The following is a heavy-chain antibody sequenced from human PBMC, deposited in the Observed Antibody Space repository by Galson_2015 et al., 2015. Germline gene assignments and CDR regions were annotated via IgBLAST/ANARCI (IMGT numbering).Heavy chain of an antibody. Sequence: LSLTCTVSGASVSSGGYYCSWIRQHPGQGLEWIGYIYFSGSTYYTPSLKIRVTISVDTSKNQFSLNLSSVTAADTAVYSCARDRGTVNPDGMDVWGQGTTVTVSS. D-gene: IGHD4-11*01. CDR3: ARDRGTVNPDGMDV. V-gene: IGHV4-31*03. CDR1: GASVSSGGYY. J-gene: IGHJ6*02. CDR2: IYFSGST.